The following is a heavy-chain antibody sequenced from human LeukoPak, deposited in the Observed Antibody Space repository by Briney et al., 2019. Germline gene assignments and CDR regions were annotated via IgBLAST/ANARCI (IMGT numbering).Heavy chain of an antibody. J-gene: IGHJ4*02. D-gene: IGHD1-1*01. V-gene: IGHV3-30*03. CDR3: ARDFSSHWSFDV. Sequence: GGSLRLSCAASGFTFTKHGIHWVRQAPGTGLEGVTFISDDGRRTFYAESVKGRFNISRDGTLTTLSLQMNSLRPEDTAVYYCARDFSSHWSFDVWGQGTLVTVSS. CDR1: GFTFTKHG. CDR2: ISDDGRRT.